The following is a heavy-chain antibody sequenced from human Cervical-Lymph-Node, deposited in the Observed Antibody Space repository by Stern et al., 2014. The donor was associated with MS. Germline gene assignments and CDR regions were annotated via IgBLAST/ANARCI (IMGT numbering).Heavy chain of an antibody. Sequence: EVQLVESGAEVKKPGESLKISCKGSGYSSTNYWIGWVRQMPGKGLEWMGIIYPGDSDTSYSPSFQGQVNISADKSISTAYVQWSSLKASDTAMYYCASRSAYGSYDASDIWGQGTMVTVSS. V-gene: IGHV5-51*01. J-gene: IGHJ3*02. D-gene: IGHD3-10*01. CDR1: GYSSTNYW. CDR2: IYPGDSDT. CDR3: ASRSAYGSYDASDI.